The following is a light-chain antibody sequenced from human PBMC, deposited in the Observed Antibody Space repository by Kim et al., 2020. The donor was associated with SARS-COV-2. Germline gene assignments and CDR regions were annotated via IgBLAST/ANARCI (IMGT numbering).Light chain of an antibody. V-gene: IGLV2-8*01. J-gene: IGLJ1*01. CDR3: SSHGGSNNHYV. Sequence: QSVPITGTGTSSGAGGDNNVFCYHQHPGKGPNLMIYEVTKRPSGVPDRFSGSTSGNTASPPVTGLQTEDEDDYYCSSHGGSNNHYVFGSGTKVTVL. CDR1: SSGAGGDNN. CDR2: EVT.